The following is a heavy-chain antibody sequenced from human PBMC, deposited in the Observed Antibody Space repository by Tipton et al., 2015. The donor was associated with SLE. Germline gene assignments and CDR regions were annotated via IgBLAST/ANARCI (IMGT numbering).Heavy chain of an antibody. D-gene: IGHD3-3*01. Sequence: TLSLTCTVSGGSISSGGYYWSWIRQPPGKGLEWIGEIDDSGNTNYYPPLKSRVTISVDTSKNQFSLKLSSVTAADTAVYYCARGNTIFGVGYWGQGTLVTVSS. V-gene: IGHV4-31*03. J-gene: IGHJ4*02. CDR1: GGSISSGGYY. CDR3: ARGNTIFGVGY. CDR2: IDDSGNT.